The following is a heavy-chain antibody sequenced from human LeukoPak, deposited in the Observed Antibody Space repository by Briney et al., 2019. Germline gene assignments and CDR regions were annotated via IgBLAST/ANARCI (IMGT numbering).Heavy chain of an antibody. V-gene: IGHV1-69*04. J-gene: IGHJ4*02. CDR1: GGTFSSYA. Sequence: SVKVSCKASGGTFSSYAISWVRQAPGQGLEWMGRIIPILGIANYAQKFQGRVTITADKSTSTAYMELSSLRSEDTAVYYCAGRQPLSYNFDYWGQGTLVTVSS. CDR2: IIPILGIA. CDR3: AGRQPLSYNFDY. D-gene: IGHD6-13*01.